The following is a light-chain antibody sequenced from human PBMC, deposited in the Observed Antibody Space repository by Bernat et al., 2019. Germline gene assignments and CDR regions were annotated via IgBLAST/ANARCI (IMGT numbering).Light chain of an antibody. CDR1: SSDVGTYKF. J-gene: IGLJ1*01. V-gene: IGLV2-23*01. CDR3: CSYAGSSTFYA. Sequence: QTALTQPASVSGSPGQSITISCTGTSSDVGTYKFVSWYQQHPGKVPKVMIYEGSKRPSGVSNRFSGSKSGNTASLTISGLQAEDEADYYCCSYAGSSTFYAFGSGTKVTVL. CDR2: EGS.